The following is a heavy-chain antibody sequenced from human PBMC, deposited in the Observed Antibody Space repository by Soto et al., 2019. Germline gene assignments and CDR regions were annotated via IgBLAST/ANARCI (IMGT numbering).Heavy chain of an antibody. CDR3: AKDQGDY. V-gene: IGHV3-30*18. CDR2: ISYDGSNR. Sequence: QVQLVESGGGVVQPGRSLRLSCAASGFTFSSYGMHWVRQAPGKGLEWGAVISYDGSNRYYADSVKGRFTISRDNSKNTLYLQMNSLRAEDTAVYYCAKDQGDYWGQGTLVTVSS. J-gene: IGHJ4*02. CDR1: GFTFSSYG.